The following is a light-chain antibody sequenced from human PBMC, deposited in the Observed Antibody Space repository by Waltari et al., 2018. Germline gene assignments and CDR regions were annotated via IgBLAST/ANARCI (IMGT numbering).Light chain of an antibody. Sequence: DIQMTQSPSSLSASVGDRVTITCRASQSISSYLNCYQQKPGKAPKLLIYAASSLQSGVPSRFSGSGSGTDFTLTINSLQPEDFATYYCQQSHSTPWTFGQGTKVEIK. CDR3: QQSHSTPWT. CDR1: QSISSY. V-gene: IGKV1-39*01. CDR2: AAS. J-gene: IGKJ1*01.